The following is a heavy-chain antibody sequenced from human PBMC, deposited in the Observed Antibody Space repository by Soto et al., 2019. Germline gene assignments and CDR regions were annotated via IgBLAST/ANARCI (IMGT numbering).Heavy chain of an antibody. J-gene: IGHJ3*02. Sequence: QVQLVQSGAEVKKPGASVKVSCKASGYTFTSYYMHWVRQAPGQGLEWMGIINPSGGSTSYAQKFQGRVTMTRDTATSTGYRELSSLRSEDTAVDYCARDVGRVDDFWSGYFDAFDIWGQGTMVTVSS. CDR1: GYTFTSYY. D-gene: IGHD3-3*01. CDR3: ARDVGRVDDFWSGYFDAFDI. CDR2: INPSGGST. V-gene: IGHV1-46*01.